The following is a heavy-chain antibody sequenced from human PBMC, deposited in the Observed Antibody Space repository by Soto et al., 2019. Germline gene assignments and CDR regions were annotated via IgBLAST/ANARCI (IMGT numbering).Heavy chain of an antibody. D-gene: IGHD6-6*01. Sequence: EVQLVESGGGLVKPGGSLRLSCAASGFTFSNAWLNWVREAPGKGLVWVGRIKSKTDGGTTDYAAPVKGRFTISRDDSKITLYLQMNSLKTEDTPAYYCTTGFTRLAAFAIWCQGTMVTVSS. V-gene: IGHV3-15*07. CDR2: IKSKTDGGTT. J-gene: IGHJ3*02. CDR3: TTGFTRLAAFAI. CDR1: GFTFSNAW.